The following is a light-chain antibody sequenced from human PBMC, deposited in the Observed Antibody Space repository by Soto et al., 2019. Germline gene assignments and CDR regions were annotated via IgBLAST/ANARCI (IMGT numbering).Light chain of an antibody. CDR2: GAS. CDR3: QQYPTWKII. V-gene: IGKV3-15*01. CDR1: QGVSRK. J-gene: IGKJ4*01. Sequence: DIVMTQSPATLSVAPGERVTFSCRASQGVSRKLAWYQHKPGQAPRLLISGASTGATGIPARFSGSGSGTEFTLTISSLQSEDCAIYYCQQYPTWKIIFGGGTKVNIK.